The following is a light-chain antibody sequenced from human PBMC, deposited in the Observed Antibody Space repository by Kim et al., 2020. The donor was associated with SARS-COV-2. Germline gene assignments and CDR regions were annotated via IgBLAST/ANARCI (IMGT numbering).Light chain of an antibody. CDR3: QQYHNWPPFT. Sequence: ASPGERATLSCRASKSLSSNLAWYQQTPGQPPRLLIYGGATRATGIPARFSGSESGTEFTLTISSLQSEDFAVYYCQQYHNWPPFTFGQGTKLEI. CDR2: GGA. J-gene: IGKJ2*01. V-gene: IGKV3-15*01. CDR1: KSLSSN.